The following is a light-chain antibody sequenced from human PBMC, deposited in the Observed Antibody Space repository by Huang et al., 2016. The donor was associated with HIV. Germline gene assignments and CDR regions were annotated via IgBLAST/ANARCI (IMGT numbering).Light chain of an antibody. CDR3: QQSYSVPFT. CDR1: RSISTY. Sequence: DIQMTQSPSSLFAAVGDRVTIPCLASRSISTYLNWYQQQPGESPKLLIYAAPRLQSWVPSRFSGSGSGTDFILSISRLQSEDFATYYCQQSYSVPFTFGPGTKVDIK. CDR2: AAP. J-gene: IGKJ3*01. V-gene: IGKV1-39*01.